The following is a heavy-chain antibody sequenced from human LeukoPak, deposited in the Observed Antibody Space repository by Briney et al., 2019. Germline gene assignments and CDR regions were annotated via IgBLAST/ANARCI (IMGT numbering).Heavy chain of an antibody. CDR3: AKDPILSGYDF. V-gene: IGHV3-23*01. CDR1: GFTFGSYA. D-gene: IGHD5-12*01. J-gene: IGHJ4*02. CDR2: ISGSSGST. Sequence: GGSLRLSCAASGFTFGSYAMSWVRQAPGKGLEWVSAISGSSGSTYYADSVKGRFTISRDNSKNTLYLQMNSLRAEDTAVYYCAKDPILSGYDFWGQGTLVTVSS.